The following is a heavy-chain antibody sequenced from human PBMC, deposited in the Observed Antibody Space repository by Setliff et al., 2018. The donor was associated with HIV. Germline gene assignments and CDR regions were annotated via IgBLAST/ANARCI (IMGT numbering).Heavy chain of an antibody. CDR3: ARDDHYYDSGSFYSDWYFNL. CDR2: INPIFGST. CDR1: GGTFSNYA. D-gene: IGHD3-10*01. Sequence: SVKVSCKASGGTFSNYAISWVRQAPGQGLEWMGGINPIFGSTKYAQKFQDRVIITADESTHTADMELSSLRSEDTAVYYCARDDHYYDSGSFYSDWYFNLWGRGTLVTVSS. V-gene: IGHV1-69*13. J-gene: IGHJ2*01.